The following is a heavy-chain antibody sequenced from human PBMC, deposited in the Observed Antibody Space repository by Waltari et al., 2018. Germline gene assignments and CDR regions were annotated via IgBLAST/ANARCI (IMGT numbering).Heavy chain of an antibody. J-gene: IGHJ6*02. CDR1: GGSFSGYY. D-gene: IGHD3-22*01. CDR2: IYYSGST. Sequence: YGGSFSGYYWSWIRQPPGKGLEWIGYIYYSGSTNYNPSLKSRVTISVDTSKNQFSLKLSSVTAADTAVYYCARAYYYDSSGYLSYGMDVWGQGTTVTVSS. V-gene: IGHV4-59*01. CDR3: ARAYYYDSSGYLSYGMDV.